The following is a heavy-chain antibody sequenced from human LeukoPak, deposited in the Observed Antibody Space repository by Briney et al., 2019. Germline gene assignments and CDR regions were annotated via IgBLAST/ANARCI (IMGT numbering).Heavy chain of an antibody. V-gene: IGHV1-2*02. CDR3: ARRPLGTYCSSTSCLYYFDY. CDR2: INPNSGGT. Sequence: GASVKVSCKASGYTFTGYYMHWVRQAPGQGLEWMGWINPNSGGTNYAQKFQGRVTMTRDTSISTAYMELSRLRSDDTAVYYCARRPLGTYCSSTSCLYYFDYWGQGTLVTVSS. D-gene: IGHD2-2*01. CDR1: GYTFTGYY. J-gene: IGHJ4*02.